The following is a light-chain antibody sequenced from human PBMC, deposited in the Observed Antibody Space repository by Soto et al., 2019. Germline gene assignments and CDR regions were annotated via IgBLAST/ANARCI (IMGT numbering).Light chain of an antibody. CDR1: QSVSSSY. Sequence: ESVLTQSPGTLSLSPGERATLSCRASQSVSSSYLAWYQQKPGQAPRLLIYGTSSRATAIPDRFSGSGSGTDFTLTISRLEPEDFAVYYCQQYGSSSWTFGQGNKVEIK. V-gene: IGKV3-20*01. CDR3: QQYGSSSWT. CDR2: GTS. J-gene: IGKJ1*01.